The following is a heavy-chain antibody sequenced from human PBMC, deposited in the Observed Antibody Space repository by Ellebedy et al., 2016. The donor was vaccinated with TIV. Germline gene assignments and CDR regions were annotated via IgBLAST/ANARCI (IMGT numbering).Heavy chain of an antibody. J-gene: IGHJ4*02. CDR2: ISRNSDSI. V-gene: IGHV3-9*01. CDR3: AKDDGTSYPSSLDY. D-gene: IGHD3-10*01. Sequence: SLKISCAASGFLFGDYAMPWVRQAPGKGLEWVSGISRNSDSIGYADSVKGRFTISRDNAQNSLYLQMNSLRAEDTAFYYCAKDDGTSYPSSLDYWGQGTLVTVSS. CDR1: GFLFGDYA.